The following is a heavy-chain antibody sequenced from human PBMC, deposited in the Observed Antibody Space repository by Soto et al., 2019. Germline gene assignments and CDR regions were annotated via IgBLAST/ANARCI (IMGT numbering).Heavy chain of an antibody. CDR1: GITFGSRA. D-gene: IGHD6-19*01. CDR3: ARDGSGWANYYYYGMDV. J-gene: IGHJ6*02. Sequence: EVQLLESGGDLIQPGGSLRLSCVASGITFGSRAMSWVRQAPGEGLEWVSTITDTGGDAKYADSVRGRFTISRDNAKNSLYLQMNSLRDEDTAVYYCARDGSGWANYYYYGMDVWGQGTTVTVSS. V-gene: IGHV3-23*01. CDR2: ITDTGGDA.